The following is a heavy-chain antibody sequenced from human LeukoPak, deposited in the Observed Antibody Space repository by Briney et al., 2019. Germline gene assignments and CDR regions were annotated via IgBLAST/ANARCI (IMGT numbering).Heavy chain of an antibody. J-gene: IGHJ3*02. CDR3: ARDCSGSKGKDDAFDI. D-gene: IGHD1-26*01. Sequence: SETLSLTCTVSGGSISSSSYYWGWIRQPPGKGLEWIGSMYYSGNTYYNPSLKSRVTISVDTSKNQFSLKLSSVTAADTAVYYCARDCSGSKGKDDAFDIWGQGTMVTVSS. CDR2: MYYSGNT. V-gene: IGHV4-39*07. CDR1: GGSISSSSYY.